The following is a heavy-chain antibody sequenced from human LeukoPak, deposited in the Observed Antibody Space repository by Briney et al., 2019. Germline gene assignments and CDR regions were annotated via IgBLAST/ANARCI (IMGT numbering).Heavy chain of an antibody. D-gene: IGHD1-26*01. CDR1: GGSISSVSCY. V-gene: IGHV4-39*01. CDR2: IYYSGST. Sequence: SETLSLTCTVSGGSISSVSCYWGWIRQPPGKGLEWIGSIYYSGSTHYNPSLKSRVTISVDTSKNQFSLNLSTVSGSDTAVYYCARHSGTYSIDYWGQGTLVTVSS. J-gene: IGHJ4*02. CDR3: ARHSGTYSIDY.